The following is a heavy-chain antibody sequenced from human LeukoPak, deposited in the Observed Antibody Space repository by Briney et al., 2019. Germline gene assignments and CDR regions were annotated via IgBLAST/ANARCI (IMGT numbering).Heavy chain of an antibody. CDR3: AKTGNDYGDYGDWFDP. CDR1: GFTFSSYW. J-gene: IGHJ5*02. V-gene: IGHV3-74*01. D-gene: IGHD4-17*01. CDR2: INSDGSST. Sequence: PGGSLRLSCAASGFTFSSYWMHWVRQAPGKGLVWVSRINSDGSSTSYADSVKGRFTISRDNSKNTLYLQMNSLRAEDTAVYYCAKTGNDYGDYGDWFDPWGQGTLVTVSS.